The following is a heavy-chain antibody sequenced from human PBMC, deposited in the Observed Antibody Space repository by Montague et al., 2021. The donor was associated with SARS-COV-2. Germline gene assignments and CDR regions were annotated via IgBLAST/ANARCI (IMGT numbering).Heavy chain of an antibody. CDR2: IKFYGTVI. J-gene: IGHJ4*02. V-gene: IGHV3-74*01. Sequence: SLRLSCAASGFAFNNYWMHWVRQAPGKGLVWVSRIKFYGTVIHYADSVKGRFTISRDNAKNTLYLQMNSQRVEETDVYYCVRDKGTHRILDYWGQGILVTVSS. D-gene: IGHD1-14*01. CDR3: VRDKGTHRILDY. CDR1: GFAFNNYW.